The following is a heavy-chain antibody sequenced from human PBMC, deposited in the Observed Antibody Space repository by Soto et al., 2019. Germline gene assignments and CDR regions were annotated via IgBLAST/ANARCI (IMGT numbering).Heavy chain of an antibody. CDR2: IYYRGRT. Sequence: WETLSLTCIVSGESISSSSYYWGWIRQPPGKGLDSIGSIYYRGRTSYNPSFKSLATTSIDPSKIQSSLTLSSVTATDTAVYYCARQRTTVVTQAYFDHWGQGALVTVSS. CDR1: GESISSSSYY. D-gene: IGHD2-21*02. J-gene: IGHJ4*02. V-gene: IGHV4-39*01. CDR3: ARQRTTVVTQAYFDH.